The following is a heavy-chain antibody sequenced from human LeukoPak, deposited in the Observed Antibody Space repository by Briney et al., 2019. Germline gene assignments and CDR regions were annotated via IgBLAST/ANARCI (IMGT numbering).Heavy chain of an antibody. J-gene: IGHJ4*02. Sequence: GGSLRLSCAASGFTFSSYGMHWVRQAPGKGLEWVAGISYDGSNKSYADSVKGRFTISRDISKNTLYLQMNSLRAEDTAVYYCAKRLGYYDSSEGYFDSWGQGTLVTVSS. D-gene: IGHD3-22*01. CDR2: ISYDGSNK. CDR1: GFTFSSYG. CDR3: AKRLGYYDSSEGYFDS. V-gene: IGHV3-30*18.